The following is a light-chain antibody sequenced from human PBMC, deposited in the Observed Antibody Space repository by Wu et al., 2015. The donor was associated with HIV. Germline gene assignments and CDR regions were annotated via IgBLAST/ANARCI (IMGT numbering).Light chain of an antibody. CDR1: QVIGNY. J-gene: IGKJ4*01. CDR3: QKLNSAPLT. V-gene: IGKV1-27*01. Sequence: DVQVTQSPSSLSASLGDRVTITCRASQVIGNYLAWYQQKPGKAPKLLIYAASTLQSGVPSRISGSRSGTDFTLTINSLQPEDVATYYCQKLNSAPLTFGGGTKVGIK. CDR2: AAS.